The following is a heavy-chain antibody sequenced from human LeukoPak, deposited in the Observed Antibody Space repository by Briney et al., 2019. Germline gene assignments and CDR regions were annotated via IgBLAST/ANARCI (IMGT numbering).Heavy chain of an antibody. CDR2: ISSSSSYI. CDR1: GFTFSSYS. V-gene: IGHV3-21*01. Sequence: GGSLRLSCAASGFTFSSYSMNWVRQAPGKGLEWVSSISSSSSYIYYADSVKGRFTISRDNAKNSLYLQVNSLRAEDTAVYYCAREVLRGAAGRAWGLGYWGQGTLVTVSS. CDR3: AREVLRGAAGRAWGLGY. J-gene: IGHJ4*02. D-gene: IGHD6-13*01.